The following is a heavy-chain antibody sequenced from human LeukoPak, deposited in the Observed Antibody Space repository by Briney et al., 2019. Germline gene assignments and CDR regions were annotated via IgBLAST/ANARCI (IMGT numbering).Heavy chain of an antibody. CDR2: INPNSSGT. J-gene: IGHJ6*02. CDR1: GYTFTGYY. Sequence: ASVKVSCKASGYTFTGYYMHWVRQAPGQGLEWMGRINPNSSGTNYAQKFQGRVTMTRDTSISTAYMELSRLRSDDTAVYYCARVLYYDFWSGYYWYYYYGMDVWGQGTTVTVSS. D-gene: IGHD3-3*01. CDR3: ARVLYYDFWSGYYWYYYYGMDV. V-gene: IGHV1-2*06.